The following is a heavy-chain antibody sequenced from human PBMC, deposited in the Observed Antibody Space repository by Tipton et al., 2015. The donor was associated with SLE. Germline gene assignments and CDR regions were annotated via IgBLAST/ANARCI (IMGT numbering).Heavy chain of an antibody. CDR1: GGSISITNYF. D-gene: IGHD1-1*01. Sequence: TLSLTCTVSGGSISITNYFWGWIRQPPGKGLEWIGAIYYSGTTHYNPSLRSRVTISVDTANNQYSLKLTSVTAADTAVYFCARGGWNDLGTSRNYYYYSMDVWGPGTTVTVSS. CDR2: IYYSGTT. CDR3: ARGGWNDLGTSRNYYYYSMDV. V-gene: IGHV4-39*07. J-gene: IGHJ6*02.